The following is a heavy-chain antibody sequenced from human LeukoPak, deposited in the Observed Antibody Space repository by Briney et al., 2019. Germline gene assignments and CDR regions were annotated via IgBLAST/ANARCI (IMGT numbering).Heavy chain of an antibody. Sequence: GGSLRLSCAASGFTFTNYGMNWVRQAPGKGLEWVAVISYDGSNKYYADSVKGRFTISRDNSKNTLYLQMNSLRAEDTAVYYCAKSEDHGDPIDYWGQGTLVTVSS. CDR2: ISYDGSNK. D-gene: IGHD4-17*01. CDR3: AKSEDHGDPIDY. J-gene: IGHJ4*02. CDR1: GFTFTNYG. V-gene: IGHV3-30*18.